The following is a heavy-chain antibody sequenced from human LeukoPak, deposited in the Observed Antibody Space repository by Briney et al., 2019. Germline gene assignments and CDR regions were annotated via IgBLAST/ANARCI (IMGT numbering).Heavy chain of an antibody. CDR1: GYTFTYRY. CDR2: ITPYNGNR. Sequence: GAPVKVSCKASGYTFTYRYLHWVRQAPGQAFEWMGWITPYNGNRNYAKKFQDRVTITRDTSLSTAHMELSSLRSEDTAMYYCARSALYSTKSDYYFESWGQGTLVTVSS. V-gene: IGHV1-45*02. D-gene: IGHD2-2*01. CDR3: ARSALYSTKSDYYFES. J-gene: IGHJ4*02.